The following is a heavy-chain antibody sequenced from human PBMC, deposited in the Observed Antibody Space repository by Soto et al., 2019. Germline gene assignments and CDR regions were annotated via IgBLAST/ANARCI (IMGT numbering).Heavy chain of an antibody. D-gene: IGHD1-20*01. CDR2: ISPDGSNT. Sequence: PGGSLRLSCVASGFTFSNNWMHWVRQAPGKGLVWVSRISPDGSNTKYADSVKGRFTISRDNATNTVYPQTNSLRAEDTTLYYGTRDNWKDYWGQGTLVTVSS. V-gene: IGHV3-74*01. CDR1: GFTFSNNW. CDR3: TRDNWKDY. J-gene: IGHJ4*02.